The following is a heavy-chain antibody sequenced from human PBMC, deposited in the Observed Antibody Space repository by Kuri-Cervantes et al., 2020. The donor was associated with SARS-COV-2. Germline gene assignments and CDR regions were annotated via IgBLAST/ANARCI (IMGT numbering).Heavy chain of an antibody. CDR3: AHTGSYYKDDY. Sequence: SGPTLVKPTQTLTLTCTFSGFSLTTTGVRVSWLRQPPGKALEWLALIYWDDDKRYSPSLKSRLTITKDTSKNQVVLTMTNMDPVDTATYYCAHTGSYYKDDYWGQGTLVTVSS. CDR2: IYWDDDK. D-gene: IGHD3-10*01. V-gene: IGHV2-5*02. CDR1: GFSLTTTGVR. J-gene: IGHJ4*02.